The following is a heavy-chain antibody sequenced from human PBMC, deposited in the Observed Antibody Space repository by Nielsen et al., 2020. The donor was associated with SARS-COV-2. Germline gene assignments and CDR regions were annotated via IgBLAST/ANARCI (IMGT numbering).Heavy chain of an antibody. CDR2: IRSKANSYAT. CDR3: ARGPSDSSGYPVLLDV. V-gene: IGHV3-73*01. J-gene: IGHJ6*02. Sequence: GESLKISCAASGFTFSGSAMHWVRQASGKGLEWVGRIRSKANSYATAYAASVKGRFTISRDDSKNTLYLQMNSLRAEDTAVYYCARGPSDSSGYPVLLDVWGQGTTVTVSS. D-gene: IGHD3-22*01. CDR1: GFTFSGSA.